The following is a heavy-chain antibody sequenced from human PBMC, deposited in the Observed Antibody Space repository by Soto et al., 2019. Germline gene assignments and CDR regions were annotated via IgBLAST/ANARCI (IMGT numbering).Heavy chain of an antibody. D-gene: IGHD6-25*01. CDR1: GGSIGSGDYY. Sequence: SETLSLTCTVSGGSIGSGDYYWTWIRQPPGKGLEWIGFIFNSENTYYNPSLKSRITLSIDTSKNQFSLHLNSVTAADTAVYPCAGEPKGGPAAGAFDLWGQGTMVTVSS. CDR2: IFNSENT. CDR3: AGEPKGGPAAGAFDL. V-gene: IGHV4-30-4*01. J-gene: IGHJ3*01.